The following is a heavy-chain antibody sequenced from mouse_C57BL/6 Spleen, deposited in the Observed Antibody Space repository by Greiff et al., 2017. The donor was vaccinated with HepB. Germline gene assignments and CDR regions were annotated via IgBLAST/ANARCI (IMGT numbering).Heavy chain of an antibody. CDR3: ARYSSYWYFDV. CDR1: GYAFSSSW. D-gene: IGHD2-5*01. CDR2: IYPGDGDT. Sequence: QVQLQQSGPELVKPGASVKISCKASGYAFSSSWMNWVKQRPGKGLEWIGRIYPGDGDTNYNGKFKGKATLTADKSSSTAYMQLSSLTSEDSAVYFCARYSSYWYFDVWVTGTTVTVSS. V-gene: IGHV1-82*01. J-gene: IGHJ1*03.